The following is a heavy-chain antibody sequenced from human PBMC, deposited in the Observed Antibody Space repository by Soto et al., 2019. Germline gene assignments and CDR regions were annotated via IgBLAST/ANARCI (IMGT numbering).Heavy chain of an antibody. CDR3: ARSVVGTNYYYAMAV. J-gene: IGHJ6*02. D-gene: IGHD2-2*01. V-gene: IGHV3-23*01. Sequence: EVQLLESGVGLVQPGGSLRLSCAASGFTFILYAMTWVRQAPGKGLEWGSVISGSGVNTYYADSVKGRFTVSRFNSENPLSLLMSSLGVEATAVYYCARSVVGTNYYYAMAVLGRGTTVTVSS. CDR2: ISGSGVNT. CDR1: GFTFILYA.